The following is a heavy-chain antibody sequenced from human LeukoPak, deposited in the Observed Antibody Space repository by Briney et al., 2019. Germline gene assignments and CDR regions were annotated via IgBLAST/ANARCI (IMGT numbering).Heavy chain of an antibody. D-gene: IGHD3-9*01. CDR3: AKETKNYDILTGYYRGAFDI. J-gene: IGHJ3*02. CDR2: ISGSGGST. CDR1: GFTFSDYY. Sequence: GGSLRLSCAASGFTFSDYYMSWIRQAPGKGLEWVSAISGSGGSTYYADSVKGRFTISRDNSKNTLYLQMNSLRAEDTAVYYCAKETKNYDILTGYYRGAFDIWGQGTMVTVSS. V-gene: IGHV3-23*01.